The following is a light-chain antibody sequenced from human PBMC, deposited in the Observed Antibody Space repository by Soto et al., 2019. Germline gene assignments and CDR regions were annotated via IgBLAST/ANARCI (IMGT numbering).Light chain of an antibody. CDR2: WAS. V-gene: IGKV4-1*01. CDR3: QQYYSTPYT. CDR1: QSVLYSSNNKNY. Sequence: DIVMTQSPDSLAVSLGERATINCKSSQSVLYSSNNKNYLAGYQQKPGKPPKLLIYWASTRESGVPDRFSGSGFGTDFTLTISSLQAEDVSVYYCQQYYSTPYTFGQGTKLEIK. J-gene: IGKJ2*01.